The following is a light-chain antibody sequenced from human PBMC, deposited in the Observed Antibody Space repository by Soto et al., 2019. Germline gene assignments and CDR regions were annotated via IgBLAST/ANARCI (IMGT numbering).Light chain of an antibody. V-gene: IGLV1-44*01. J-gene: IGLJ2*01. CDR1: SSNIGSNT. Sequence: SVLTKPPSASGTPGQRVTITCSGNSSNIGSNTVNWYQQLPGTAPKLLIYSNNQRPSGVPDRFSGSKSGTSASLAISGLQSEDEADYYCAAWDDSLNGHVFGGGTQLTVL. CDR2: SNN. CDR3: AAWDDSLNGHV.